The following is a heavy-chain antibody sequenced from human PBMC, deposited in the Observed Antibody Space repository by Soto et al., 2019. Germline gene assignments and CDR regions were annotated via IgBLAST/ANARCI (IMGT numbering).Heavy chain of an antibody. D-gene: IGHD3-10*01. CDR2: INPANGDT. J-gene: IGHJ4*02. V-gene: IGHV1-3*01. CDR3: ARKDYYGSGIYYFGY. Sequence: SVKVSCKPSGYTFTTYPLHWVRQAPGQSLEWMGWINPANGDTGYSQNFQGRVTITRDASASTAYMELSSLRSEDTAVYYCARKDYYGSGIYYFGYWGQGTMVTVSS. CDR1: GYTFTTYP.